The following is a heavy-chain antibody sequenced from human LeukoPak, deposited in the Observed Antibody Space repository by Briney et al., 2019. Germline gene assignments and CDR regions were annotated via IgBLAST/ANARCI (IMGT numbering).Heavy chain of an antibody. CDR3: ARVGATTTAVVLDS. CDR1: GFTLNSYW. J-gene: IGHJ4*02. Sequence: GGSLRLSCAASGFTLNSYWMHWVRQAPGKGLEWVSYISPSGSPIYYADSVKGRFTISRDTAKNSLYLQMNSLRDEDTAFYYCARVGATTTAVVLDSWGQGTLVTVSA. V-gene: IGHV3-48*02. CDR2: ISPSGSPI. D-gene: IGHD1-26*01.